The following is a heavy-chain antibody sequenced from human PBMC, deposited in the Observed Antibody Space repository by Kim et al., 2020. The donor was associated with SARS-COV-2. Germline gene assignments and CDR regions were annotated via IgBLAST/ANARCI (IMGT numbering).Heavy chain of an antibody. V-gene: IGHV1-69*06. CDR3: ARDSLLFRPCTSCYPYYYYGMDV. CDR2: IIPIFGTA. CDR1: GGTFSSYA. J-gene: IGHJ6*02. D-gene: IGHD2-2*01. Sequence: SVKVSCKASGGTFSSYAISWVRQAPGQGLEWMGGIIPIFGTANYAQKFQGRVTITADKSTSTAYMELSSLRSEDTAVYYCARDSLLFRPCTSCYPYYYYGMDVWGQGTTVTVSS.